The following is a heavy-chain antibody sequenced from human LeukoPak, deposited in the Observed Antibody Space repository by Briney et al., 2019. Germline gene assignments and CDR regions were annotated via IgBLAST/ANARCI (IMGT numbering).Heavy chain of an antibody. CDR1: GFTFSSYS. Sequence: GGSLRLSCAASGFTFSSYSMNWVRQAPGKGLEWVSSISSSSSYIYYADSVEGRFTISRDNAKNSLYLQMNSLRAEDTAVYYCAVGSGSGWYSNYWGQGTLVTVSS. J-gene: IGHJ4*02. CDR2: ISSSSSYI. CDR3: AVGSGSGWYSNY. V-gene: IGHV3-21*01. D-gene: IGHD6-19*01.